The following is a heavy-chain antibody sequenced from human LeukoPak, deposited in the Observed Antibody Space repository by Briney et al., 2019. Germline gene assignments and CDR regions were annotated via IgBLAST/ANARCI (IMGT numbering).Heavy chain of an antibody. CDR1: GYSISSGYY. V-gene: IGHV4-38-2*02. D-gene: IGHD4-17*01. Sequence: SETLSLTCTVSGYSISSGYYWGWIRQPPGKGLEWIGEIYHSGSTNYNPSLKTRVTISVDKSKNQFSLKLSSVTAADTAVYYCARASHDYGDYSHFDYWGQGTLVTVSS. CDR2: IYHSGST. CDR3: ARASHDYGDYSHFDY. J-gene: IGHJ4*02.